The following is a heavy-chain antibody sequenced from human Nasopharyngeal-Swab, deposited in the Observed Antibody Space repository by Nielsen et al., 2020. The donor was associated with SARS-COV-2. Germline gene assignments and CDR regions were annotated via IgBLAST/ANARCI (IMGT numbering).Heavy chain of an antibody. Sequence: SETLSLTCAVYGGSFSGYYWSWIRQPPGKGLEWIGEINHSGTTNYNPSLKSRVTISLDTSKKQFSLKLSSVTAADTAVYNCARWEYLDWLLHSDYGMDVWGQGTTVTVSS. CDR3: ARWEYLDWLLHSDYGMDV. CDR1: GGSFSGYY. V-gene: IGHV4-34*01. J-gene: IGHJ6*02. CDR2: INHSGTT. D-gene: IGHD3-9*01.